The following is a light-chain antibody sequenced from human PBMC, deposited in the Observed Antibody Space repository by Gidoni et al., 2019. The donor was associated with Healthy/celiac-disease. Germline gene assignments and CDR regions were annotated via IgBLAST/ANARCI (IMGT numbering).Light chain of an antibody. CDR1: QSVSSSY. V-gene: IGKV3-20*01. CDR3: QQYGSSPLYT. Sequence: EIVLTQSPGTLFLSPGERATLSCRASQSVSSSYLAWYQQKPGQAPRLLIYGASSRATGIPDRFSGSGSGTDFTLTISRLEPEDFAVYYCQQYGSSPLYTFXXXTKLEIK. J-gene: IGKJ2*01. CDR2: GAS.